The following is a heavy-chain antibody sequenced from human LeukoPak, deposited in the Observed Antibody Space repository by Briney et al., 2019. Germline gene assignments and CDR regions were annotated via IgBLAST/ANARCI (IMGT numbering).Heavy chain of an antibody. V-gene: IGHV1-69*13. J-gene: IGHJ6*02. CDR1: RGTFSSYA. CDR2: IIPIFGTA. CDR3: ASYRGYCSSTSCYGYYYYGMDV. Sequence: ASVKVSCKASRGTFSSYAISWVRQAPGQGLEWMGGIIPIFGTANYAQKFQGRVTITADESTSTAYMELSSLRSEDTAVYYCASYRGYCSSTSCYGYYYYGMDVWGQGTTVTVSS. D-gene: IGHD2-2*01.